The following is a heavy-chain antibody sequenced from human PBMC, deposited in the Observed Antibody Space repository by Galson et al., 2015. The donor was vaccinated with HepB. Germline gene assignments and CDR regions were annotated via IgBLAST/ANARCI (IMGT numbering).Heavy chain of an antibody. CDR2: IKDDESEK. CDR1: GFNFRRFW. J-gene: IGHJ3*01. V-gene: IGHV3-7*03. CDR3: ARDSSPPPHADAFDF. Sequence: SLRLSCAASGFNFRRFWMTWVRQAPGKGLEWVANIKDDESEKYYGDSLKGRFTISRDNAKNSVYLQMNSLRPEDTAVYYCARDSSPPPHADAFDFWGPGTMVTISS.